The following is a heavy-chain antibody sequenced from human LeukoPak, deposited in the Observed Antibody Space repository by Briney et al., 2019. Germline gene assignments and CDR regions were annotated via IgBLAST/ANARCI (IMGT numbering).Heavy chain of an antibody. J-gene: IGHJ5*02. CDR1: GGSFSGYY. CDR2: INHSGST. V-gene: IGHV4-34*01. D-gene: IGHD2-15*01. CDR3: ARFEGYCSGGSCYSGANWFDP. Sequence: TSSETLSLTCAVYGGSFSGYYWSWIRQPPGKGLEWIGEINHSGSTNYNPSLKSRVTISVDTSKNQFSLKLSSVTAADTAVYYCARFEGYCSGGSCYSGANWFDPWGQGTLVTVSS.